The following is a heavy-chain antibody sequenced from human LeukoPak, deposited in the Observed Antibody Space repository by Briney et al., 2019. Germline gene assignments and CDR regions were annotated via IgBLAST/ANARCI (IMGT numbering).Heavy chain of an antibody. CDR2: ISYDGSNK. V-gene: IGHV3-30*18. J-gene: IGHJ6*02. CDR3: AKDRGKVYGMDV. CDR1: GFTFSSYG. Sequence: SGRSLRLSCAASGFTFSSYGMHWVRQAPGKGLEWVAVISYDGSNKYYADSVKGRFTISRGNSKNTLYLQMNSLRAEDTAVYYCAKDRGKVYGMDVWGQGTTVIVSS.